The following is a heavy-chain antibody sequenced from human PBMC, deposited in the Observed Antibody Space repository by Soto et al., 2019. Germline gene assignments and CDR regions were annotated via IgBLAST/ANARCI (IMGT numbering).Heavy chain of an antibody. CDR3: ARDVPPKGVRGVIISGGINWFDP. D-gene: IGHD3-10*01. J-gene: IGHJ5*02. CDR2: IIPILGIA. Sequence: GASVKVSCKASGGTFSSYTISWVRQAPGQGLEWMGRIIPILGIANYAQKFQGRVTITADKSTSTAYMELSSLRSEDTAVYYCARDVPPKGVRGVIISGGINWFDPWGQGTLVTVSS. CDR1: GGTFSSYT. V-gene: IGHV1-69*04.